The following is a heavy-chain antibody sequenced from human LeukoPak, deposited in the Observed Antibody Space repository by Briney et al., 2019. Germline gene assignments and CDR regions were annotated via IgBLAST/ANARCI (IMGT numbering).Heavy chain of an antibody. D-gene: IGHD3-22*01. Sequence: RAGGSLRLSCAASKFTFSSYRMNWVRQAPGKGLEWVSSISSSDRYIFYADSVKGRFTISRDNVKNSLYLQMNSLRAEDTAVYYCARVHDTRDYYYDYWGQGTLVTVSS. V-gene: IGHV3-21*01. J-gene: IGHJ4*02. CDR1: KFTFSSYR. CDR3: ARVHDTRDYYYDY. CDR2: ISSSDRYI.